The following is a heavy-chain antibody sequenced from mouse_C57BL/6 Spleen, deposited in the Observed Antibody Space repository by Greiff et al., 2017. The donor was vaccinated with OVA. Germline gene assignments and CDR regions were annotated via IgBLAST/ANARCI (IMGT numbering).Heavy chain of an antibody. CDR1: GYTFTSYW. D-gene: IGHD2-4*01. V-gene: IGHV1-53*01. Sequence: QVQLQQPGTELVKPGASVKLSCKASGYTFTSYWLHWVKQRPGHGLEWIGNINPSNGGTNYNEKFKSKATLTVDKSSSTAYMQLSSLTSEDAAVYYCARCGNDYDGAWVAYWGQGTLVTVSA. J-gene: IGHJ3*01. CDR2: INPSNGGT. CDR3: ARCGNDYDGAWVAY.